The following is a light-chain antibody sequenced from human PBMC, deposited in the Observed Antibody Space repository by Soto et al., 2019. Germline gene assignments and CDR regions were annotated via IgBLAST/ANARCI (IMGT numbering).Light chain of an antibody. J-gene: IGKJ1*01. CDR2: DAS. Sequence: DIQMTQSPSTLSASVGDRVTITCRASQDINNWLAWYQQKPGNAPKFLIYDASTLESGVPSRFSGGGSGTDFTLTISSLQPDDFATYYCQQYSTYWTFGQGTKVDIK. CDR1: QDINNW. CDR3: QQYSTYWT. V-gene: IGKV1-5*01.